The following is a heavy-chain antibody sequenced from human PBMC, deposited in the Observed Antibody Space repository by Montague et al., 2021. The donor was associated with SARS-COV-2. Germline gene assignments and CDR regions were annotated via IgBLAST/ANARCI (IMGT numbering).Heavy chain of an antibody. CDR3: AKKSGTITTTFDY. CDR2: ISGSGGT. D-gene: IGHD1-26*01. Sequence: SLRLSCAASGFTFNTYGMSWVRQAPGQGLEWVSCISGSGGTYYAGSVMGRFATSRDTSNNTLYLQMNSLRAEDTAIYYCAKKSGTITTTFDYWGQGSLVTVSS. CDR1: GFTFNTYG. V-gene: IGHV3-23*01. J-gene: IGHJ4*02.